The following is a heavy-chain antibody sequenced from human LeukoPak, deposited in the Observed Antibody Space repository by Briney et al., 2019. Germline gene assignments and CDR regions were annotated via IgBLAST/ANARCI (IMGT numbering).Heavy chain of an antibody. V-gene: IGHV3-30*02. CDR1: GFTFSSYG. CDR3: AKASNYYGSGSPRSYYYYMDV. J-gene: IGHJ6*03. CDR2: IRYDGSNK. Sequence: GGSLRLSCVASGFTFSSYGMHWVRQAPGKGLEWVAFIRYDGSNKYYADSVKGRFTISRDNSKNTLYLQMNSLRAEDTAVYYCAKASNYYGSGSPRSYYYYMDVWGKGTTVTVSS. D-gene: IGHD3-10*01.